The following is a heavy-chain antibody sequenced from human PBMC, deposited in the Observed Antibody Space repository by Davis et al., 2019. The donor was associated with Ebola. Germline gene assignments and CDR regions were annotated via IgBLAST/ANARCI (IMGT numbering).Heavy chain of an antibody. CDR3: ARLRGRIAARL. V-gene: IGHV4-31*03. D-gene: IGHD6-6*01. J-gene: IGHJ4*02. CDR1: GGSISSGGYY. Sequence: LRLSCTVSGGSISSGGYYWSWIRQHPGKGLEWIGYIYYSGIANYNPSLKSRVTISVDTSKNQFSLKLSSVTAADTAVYYCARLRGRIAARLWGQGTLVTVSS. CDR2: IYYSGIA.